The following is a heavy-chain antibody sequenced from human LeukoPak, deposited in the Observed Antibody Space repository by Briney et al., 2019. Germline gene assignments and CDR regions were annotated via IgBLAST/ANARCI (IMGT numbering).Heavy chain of an antibody. CDR2: ISDSGDST. D-gene: IGHD6-19*01. Sequence: GGSLRLSCAASGLTFSRYAMSWVRQAPGKGLEWVSGISDSGDSTYYADSVKGRFTVSKDKSKNTLHLQMSSLRVEDTAVYYCANDVLPDGGRTAVANWFDSWGQGTLVTVSS. CDR3: ANDVLPDGGRTAVANWFDS. V-gene: IGHV3-23*01. J-gene: IGHJ5*01. CDR1: GLTFSRYA.